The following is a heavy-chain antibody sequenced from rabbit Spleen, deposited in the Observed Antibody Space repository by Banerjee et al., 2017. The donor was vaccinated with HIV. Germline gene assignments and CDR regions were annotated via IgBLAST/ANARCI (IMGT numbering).Heavy chain of an antibody. Sequence: QEQLEESGGDLVKPEGSLTLTCTASGFSFSSSYWICWVRQAPGKGLEWIACIYAGSSGSTYYASWAKGRFTISKTSSTTVTLQMTSLTAADTATYFCARDVSGGGGRKYPDWLDLWGQGTLVTVS. J-gene: IGHJ5*01. CDR3: ARDVSGGGGRKYPDWLDL. D-gene: IGHD1-1*01. V-gene: IGHV1S45*01. CDR2: IYAGSSGST. CDR1: GFSFSSSYW.